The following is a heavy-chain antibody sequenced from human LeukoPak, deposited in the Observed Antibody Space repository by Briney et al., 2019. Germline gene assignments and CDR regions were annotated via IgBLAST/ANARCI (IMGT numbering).Heavy chain of an antibody. D-gene: IGHD3-10*01. Sequence: PGRSLRLSCAASGFTFSSYAMHWVRQAPGKGLEWVAVISYDGSNKYYADSVKGRFTISGDNSKNTLYLQMNSLRAEDTAVYYCARAGYYGSGSYPRLSYYGMDVWGQGTTVTVSS. CDR2: ISYDGSNK. V-gene: IGHV3-30-3*01. J-gene: IGHJ6*02. CDR1: GFTFSSYA. CDR3: ARAGYYGSGSYPRLSYYGMDV.